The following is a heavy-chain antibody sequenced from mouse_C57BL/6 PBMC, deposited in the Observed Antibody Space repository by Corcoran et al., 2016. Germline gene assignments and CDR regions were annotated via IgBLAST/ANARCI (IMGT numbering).Heavy chain of an antibody. V-gene: IGHV1-76*01. CDR3: AKNDYAMDY. Sequence: QVQLKQSGAELVRPGASVKLSCKASGYTFTDYYINGVKQRPGQGLEWIARIYPGSGNTYYNEKFKGKATLTAEKSSRTAYMQLSSLTSEDSAVYFFAKNDYAMDYWGQGTSVTVSA. CDR1: GYTFTDYY. J-gene: IGHJ4*01. CDR2: IYPGSGNT.